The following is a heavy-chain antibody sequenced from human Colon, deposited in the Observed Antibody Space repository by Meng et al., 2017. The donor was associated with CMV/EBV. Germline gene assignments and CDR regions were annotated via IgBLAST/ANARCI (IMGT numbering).Heavy chain of an antibody. J-gene: IGHJ5*02. CDR3: SKDRTNYASGWFDL. CDR2: ISGDSITT. V-gene: IGHV3-43D*03. CDR1: GFTFADFA. Sequence: GGSLRLSCAASGFTFADFAMHWVRQAPGKGLEWVALISGDSITTYYGDAVSGRFTISRDNSKNALYLQMDFLGPEDTAVYYCSKDRTNYASGWFDLWGQGTLVTVSS. D-gene: IGHD1-1*01.